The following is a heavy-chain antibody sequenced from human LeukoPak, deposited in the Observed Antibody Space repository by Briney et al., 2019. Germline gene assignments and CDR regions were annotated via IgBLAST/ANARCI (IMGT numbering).Heavy chain of an antibody. D-gene: IGHD4-17*01. V-gene: IGHV3-7*01. CDR3: AKTLFTSYGDYLLGD. Sequence: GGSLRLSCAASGFIFSTYWMSWVRQAPGKGLECVANIKQDGSGTHYVDSVKGRFTISRDNGRNSMYLQMNSLRAEDTAVYYCAKTLFTSYGDYLLGDWGQGTLVTVSS. J-gene: IGHJ4*02. CDR2: IKQDGSGT. CDR1: GFIFSTYW.